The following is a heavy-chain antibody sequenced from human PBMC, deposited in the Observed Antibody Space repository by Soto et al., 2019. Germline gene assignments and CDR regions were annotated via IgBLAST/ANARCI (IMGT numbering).Heavy chain of an antibody. J-gene: IGHJ6*02. V-gene: IGHV4-59*01. Sequence: QVQLQESGPGLVKPSETLSLTCSVSGGSISTYYWSWIRQPPGKGLEWIGYIYYSGSTNYNPSLKSRVTISLDTSKNQFSLKLNSVTAADTAVYYCARMSRTEEAVYHYHYGMDVWGQGTTVTVSS. CDR3: ARMSRTEEAVYHYHYGMDV. CDR2: IYYSGST. D-gene: IGHD6-19*01. CDR1: GGSISTYY.